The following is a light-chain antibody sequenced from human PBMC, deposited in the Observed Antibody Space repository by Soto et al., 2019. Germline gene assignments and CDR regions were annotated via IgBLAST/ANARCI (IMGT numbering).Light chain of an antibody. V-gene: IGLV1-47*01. CDR1: GSNIGSNY. CDR2: RNN. CDR3: AAWDDSLSGLWV. Sequence: SVLTQPPSASGTPGQRVTISCSGSGSNIGSNYVFWYQQLPGTAPKLLIYRNNLRPSGVPDRFSGSKSGTSASLAISGLRSEDETDYYCAAWDDSLSGLWVFGGGTKLTVL. J-gene: IGLJ3*02.